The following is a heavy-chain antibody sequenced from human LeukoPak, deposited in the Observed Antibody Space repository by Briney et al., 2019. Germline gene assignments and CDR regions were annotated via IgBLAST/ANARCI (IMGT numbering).Heavy chain of an antibody. V-gene: IGHV3-43*02. CDR2: ISGDGGTT. J-gene: IGHJ6*02. D-gene: IGHD5-24*01. CDR1: GTTFEDYA. CDR3: AKYQMSTYFGVDV. Sequence: GGSLRLSCAASGTTFEDYAMHWVRQAPGKGLEWVSFISGDGGTTYYPDSVKGRFTISRDNSRTSLYLQMNSLRAEDTAVYYCAKYQMSTYFGVDVWGQGTTVTVSS.